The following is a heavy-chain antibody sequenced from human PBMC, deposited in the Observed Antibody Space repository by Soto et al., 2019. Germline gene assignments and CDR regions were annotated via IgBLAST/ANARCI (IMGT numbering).Heavy chain of an antibody. CDR1: GGSISSSSYY. J-gene: IGHJ2*01. CDR2: IYYSGST. CDR3: ARQISDGYPWYFDL. V-gene: IGHV4-39*01. D-gene: IGHD2-21*01. Sequence: PSETLSLTCTVSGGSISSSSYYWGWIRQPPGKGLEWIGSIYYSGSTYYNPSLKSRVTISVDTSKNQFSLKLSSVAAADTAVYYCARQISDGYPWYFDLWGRGTLVTSPQ.